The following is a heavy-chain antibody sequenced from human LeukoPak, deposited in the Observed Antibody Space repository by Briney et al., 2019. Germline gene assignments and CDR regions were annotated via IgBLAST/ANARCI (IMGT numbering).Heavy chain of an antibody. Sequence: VASVKVSCKASGGTFSSYAISWVRQAPGQGLEWMGGIIPIFGTANYAQKFQGRVTITTDESTSTAYMELSSLRSEETAVYYCARGRQVVAATWGQGTLVTVSS. D-gene: IGHD2-15*01. J-gene: IGHJ5*02. CDR1: GGTFSSYA. CDR2: IIPIFGTA. CDR3: ARGRQVVAAT. V-gene: IGHV1-69*05.